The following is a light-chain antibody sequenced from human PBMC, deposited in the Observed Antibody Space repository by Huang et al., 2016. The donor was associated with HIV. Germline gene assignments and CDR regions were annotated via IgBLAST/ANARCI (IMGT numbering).Light chain of an antibody. V-gene: IGKV3-15*01. CDR2: GAS. CDR1: QSIISN. J-gene: IGKJ1*01. CDR3: QQYDNWPPWT. Sequence: EIVMTQSPATLPVSPGERATPSCRARQSIISNLAWYQQKPGQAPRHLIYGASTRATCSPARFSGSGSGTEFILTISSLQSEDFAVYYCQQYDNWPPWTFGQGTKVEIK.